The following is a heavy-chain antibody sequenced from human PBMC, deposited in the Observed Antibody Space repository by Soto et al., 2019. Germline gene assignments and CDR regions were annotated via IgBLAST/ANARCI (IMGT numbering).Heavy chain of an antibody. D-gene: IGHD2-15*01. Sequence: DTLSLTCSVSAGSISNYHWSWIRQPPGKGLEWIGYIFYTGKTNYNPSLKSRVTISLDTSKNQFSLRLDSVTAADTAVYYCARVLEVAGGFDPWGQGTLVTVSS. CDR2: IFYTGKT. J-gene: IGHJ5*02. V-gene: IGHV4-59*01. CDR1: AGSISNYH. CDR3: ARVLEVAGGFDP.